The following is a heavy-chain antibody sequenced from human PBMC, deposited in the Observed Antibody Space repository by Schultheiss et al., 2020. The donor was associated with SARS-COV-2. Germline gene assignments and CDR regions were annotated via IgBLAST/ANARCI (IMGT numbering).Heavy chain of an antibody. CDR2: INHSGST. J-gene: IGHJ4*02. Sequence: ETLSLTCAVYGGSFSGYYWSWIRQPPGKGLEWIGEINHSGSTNYNPSLKSRVTISVDTSKNQFSLKLSSVTAADTAVYYCARDHIAVANYFDYWGQGTLVTVSS. CDR1: GGSFSGYY. V-gene: IGHV4-34*01. CDR3: ARDHIAVANYFDY. D-gene: IGHD6-19*01.